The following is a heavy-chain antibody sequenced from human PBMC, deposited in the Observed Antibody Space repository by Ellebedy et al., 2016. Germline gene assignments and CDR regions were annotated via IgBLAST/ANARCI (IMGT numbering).Heavy chain of an antibody. CDR2: ISYDGSNK. CDR1: GFTFSSYA. J-gene: IGHJ4*02. Sequence: GESLKISCAASGFTFSSYAMHWVRQAPGKGLEWVAVISYDGSNKYYADSVKGRFTISRDNSKNTLYLQMNSLRAEDTAVYYCARDLYCSGGSCYSVDYWGQGTLVTVSS. CDR3: ARDLYCSGGSCYSVDY. D-gene: IGHD2-15*01. V-gene: IGHV3-30-3*01.